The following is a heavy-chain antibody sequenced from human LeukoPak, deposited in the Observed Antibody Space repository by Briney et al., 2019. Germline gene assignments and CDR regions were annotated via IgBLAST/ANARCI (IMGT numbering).Heavy chain of an antibody. D-gene: IGHD1-26*01. CDR3: ATQGGSKDNSAY. V-gene: IGHV4-39*01. J-gene: IGHJ4*02. Sequence: SETRSLICTVSGGSISNSSYYWGWIRQPPGKGLEWIGSIYYSGSTYYNPSLKSRVTISVDTSKNQFSLKLSSVTAADTAVYYCATQGGSKDNSAYWGQGTLVTVSS. CDR2: IYYSGST. CDR1: GGSISNSSYY.